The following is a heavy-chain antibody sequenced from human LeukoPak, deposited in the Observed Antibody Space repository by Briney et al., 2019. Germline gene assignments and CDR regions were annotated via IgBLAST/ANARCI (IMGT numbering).Heavy chain of an antibody. Sequence: GGSLRLSCAASGFTVSSNYMSWVRQAPGKGLEWVSVIYSGGSTYYADSVKGRSTISRDNSKNTLYLQMNSLRAEDTAVYYCASEYYDILTGYYSVDYWGQGTLVTVSS. CDR1: GFTVSSNY. J-gene: IGHJ4*02. V-gene: IGHV3-66*01. CDR2: IYSGGST. CDR3: ASEYYDILTGYYSVDY. D-gene: IGHD3-9*01.